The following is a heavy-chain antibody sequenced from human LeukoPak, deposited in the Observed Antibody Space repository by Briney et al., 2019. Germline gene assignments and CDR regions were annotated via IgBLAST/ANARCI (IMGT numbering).Heavy chain of an antibody. V-gene: IGHV1-2*02. J-gene: IGHJ5*02. CDR2: INPNSGGT. CDR3: AREAETTLNWFDP. Sequence: ASVKVSCKASGYTFSGYYMHWVRQAPGQGLEWMGWINPNSGGTKNAQKFQGRVTMTRDTSISTAYVELSRLRSDDTAVYYCAREAETTLNWFDPWGQGTLVTVSS. D-gene: IGHD1-1*01. CDR1: GYTFSGYY.